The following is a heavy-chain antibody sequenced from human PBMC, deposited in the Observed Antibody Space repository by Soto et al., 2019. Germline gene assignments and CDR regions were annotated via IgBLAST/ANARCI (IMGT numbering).Heavy chain of an antibody. CDR2: VNPNSGNT. V-gene: IGHV1-8*01. J-gene: IGHJ6*02. CDR3: VAPTLRGLAAHV. CDR1: GYTFTNYD. Sequence: QVQLVQSGAEVKEPGASVKVSCKASGYTFTNYDINWIRQATGQGPEWMGWVNPNSGNTGYAQKSQVTVSMTRSTAINTAYMELKNLQPDDTAVYSCVAPTLRGLAAHVWGQGTTVTVSS. D-gene: IGHD6-13*01.